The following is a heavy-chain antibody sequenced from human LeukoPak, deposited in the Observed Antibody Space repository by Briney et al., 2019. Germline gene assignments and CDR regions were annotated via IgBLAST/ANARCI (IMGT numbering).Heavy chain of an antibody. J-gene: IGHJ4*02. CDR3: AKDSPSRTATTEVPVDY. D-gene: IGHD1/OR15-1a*01. CDR2: ISSSSSYI. CDR1: GFSFRDYT. Sequence: GGSLRLSCVASGFSFRDYTMNWVRQAPGKGLEWVASISSSSSYIYFANSVRGRFTISRDNAKNSLYLQMNSLRAEDTAVYYCAKDSPSRTATTEVPVDYWGQGTLVTVSS. V-gene: IGHV3-21*01.